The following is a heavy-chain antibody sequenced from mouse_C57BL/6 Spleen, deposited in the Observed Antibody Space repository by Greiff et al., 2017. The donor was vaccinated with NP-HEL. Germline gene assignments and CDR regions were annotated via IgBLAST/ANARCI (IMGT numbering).Heavy chain of an antibody. D-gene: IGHD3-2*02. CDR1: GYSITSGYY. CDR2: ISYDGSN. J-gene: IGHJ4*01. CDR3: ARSHSSGYAMDY. Sequence: EVKLMESGPGLVKPSQSLSLTCSVTGYSITSGYYWNWIRQFPGNKLEWMGYISYDGSNNYNPSLKNRISITRDTSKNQFFLKLNSVTTEDTATYYCARSHSSGYAMDYWGQGTSVTVSS. V-gene: IGHV3-6*01.